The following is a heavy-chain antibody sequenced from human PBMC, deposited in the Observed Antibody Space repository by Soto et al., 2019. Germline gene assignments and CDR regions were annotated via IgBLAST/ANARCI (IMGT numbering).Heavy chain of an antibody. CDR2: ISYDGSNK. Sequence: QVQLVESGGGVVQPGRSLRLSCAASGFTFSSYAMHWVRKAPGKGLEWVAVISYDGSNKYYADSVKGRFTISRDNSKNTLYLQMNSLRAEDTAVYYCARAGTIFGVVIADAFDIWGQGTMVTVSS. J-gene: IGHJ3*02. V-gene: IGHV3-30-3*01. D-gene: IGHD3-3*01. CDR1: GFTFSSYA. CDR3: ARAGTIFGVVIADAFDI.